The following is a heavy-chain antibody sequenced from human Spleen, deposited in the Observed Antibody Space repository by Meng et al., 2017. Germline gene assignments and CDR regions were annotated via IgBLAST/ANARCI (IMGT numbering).Heavy chain of an antibody. CDR1: GFIFSTYS. V-gene: IGHV3-21*01. J-gene: IGHJ4*02. Sequence: GGSLRLSCATSGFIFSTYSMYWVRQVPGKGLECVSSMSSSGSYIYYADSVKGRFTISRDNAQNSLYLQMNSLRAEDTAVYYCATDGVLRYFYWGQGTLVTVSS. D-gene: IGHD3-9*01. CDR3: ATDGVLRYFY. CDR2: MSSSGSYI.